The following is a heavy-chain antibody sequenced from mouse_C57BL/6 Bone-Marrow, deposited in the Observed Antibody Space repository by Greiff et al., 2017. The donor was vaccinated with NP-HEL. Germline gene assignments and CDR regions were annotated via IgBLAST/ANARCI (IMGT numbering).Heavy chain of an antibody. CDR1: GFTFSDYY. Sequence: EVLLVESGGGLVQPGGSLKLSCAASGFTFSDYYMYWVRQTPEQRLEWVAYISNGGGSTYYPDTVKGRFTISRDNAKNTLYLQMSRLKSEDTAMYYCARQDCSVLFPYWGQGTLVTVSA. V-gene: IGHV5-12*01. J-gene: IGHJ3*01. D-gene: IGHD3-2*02. CDR3: ARQDCSVLFPY. CDR2: ISNGGGST.